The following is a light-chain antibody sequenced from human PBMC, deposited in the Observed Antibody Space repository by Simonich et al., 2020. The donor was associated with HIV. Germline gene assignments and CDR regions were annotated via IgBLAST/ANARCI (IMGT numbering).Light chain of an antibody. J-gene: IGKJ4*01. CDR3: QQYYGPLLT. V-gene: IGKV4-1*01. CDR1: RIILYSSNNKNY. CDR2: WAS. Sequence: DIVMTQSPDSLAVSLGERATINCKSSRIILYSSNNKNYLAWYQQKPGQPPKLLIYWASTRESGVPDRFSGSGSGTDFALTISSLQAEDVAVYYCQQYYGPLLTFGGGTKVEIK.